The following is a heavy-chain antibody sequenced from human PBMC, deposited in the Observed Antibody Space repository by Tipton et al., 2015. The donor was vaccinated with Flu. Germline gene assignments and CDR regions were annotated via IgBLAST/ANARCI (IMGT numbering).Heavy chain of an antibody. CDR3: ATRDGYNFWYFDY. CDR2: IYPGDSDT. J-gene: IGHJ4*02. CDR1: GYSFTNNW. Sequence: QLVQSGAQVKKPGESLKISCKASGYSFTNNWIGWVRQMPGKGLEWVGIIYPGDSDTRYSPSFQGHVTISADMSINTAYLRWSSLKASDTAMYYCATRDGYNFWYFDYWGPGTLVTVSS. V-gene: IGHV5-51*03. D-gene: IGHD5-24*01.